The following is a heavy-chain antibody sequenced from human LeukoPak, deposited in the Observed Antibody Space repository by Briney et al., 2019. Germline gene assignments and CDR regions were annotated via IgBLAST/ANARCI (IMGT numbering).Heavy chain of an antibody. CDR2: IYTSGST. CDR3: ARDRGYCSSTSCYAREDYYYYYYMDV. CDR1: GVSISSYY. D-gene: IGHD2-2*01. J-gene: IGHJ6*03. Sequence: SETLSLTCTVSGVSISSYYWSWLRQPAGKGLEWIGRIYTSGSTNYNPSLKSRVTMSVDTSKNQFSLKLSSVTAADTAVYYCARDRGYCSSTSCYAREDYYYYYYMDVWGKGTTVTVSS. V-gene: IGHV4-4*07.